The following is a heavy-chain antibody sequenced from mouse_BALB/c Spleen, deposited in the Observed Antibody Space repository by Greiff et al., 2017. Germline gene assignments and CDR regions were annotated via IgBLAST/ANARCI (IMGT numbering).Heavy chain of an antibody. J-gene: IGHJ4*01. CDR1: GFSLTSYG. V-gene: IGHV2-9*02. Sequence: QVQLKESGPGLVAPSQSLSITCTVSGFSLTSYGVHWVRQPPGKGLEWLGVIWAGGSTNYNSALMSRLSISKDNSKSQVFFKMNSLQANDTAIYYCARKRGYDGGYYAMDYWGQGTSVTVSS. CDR3: ARKRGYDGGYYAMDY. D-gene: IGHD2-14*01. CDR2: IWAGGST.